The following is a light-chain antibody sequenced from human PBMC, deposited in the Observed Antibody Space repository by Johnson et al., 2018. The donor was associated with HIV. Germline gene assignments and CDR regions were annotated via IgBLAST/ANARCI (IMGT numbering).Light chain of an antibody. V-gene: IGLV1-51*01. CDR2: DNN. Sequence: QSVLTQPPSVSAAPGQKVTISCSGSSSNIGNNYVSWYQQLPGTAPKLLIYDNNRRPSGIPDRFSGYKSGTSGTLGITGLQTGDEADYYCGSWDSSLSAYVFGTGTKVTVL. CDR1: SSNIGNNY. CDR3: GSWDSSLSAYV. J-gene: IGLJ1*01.